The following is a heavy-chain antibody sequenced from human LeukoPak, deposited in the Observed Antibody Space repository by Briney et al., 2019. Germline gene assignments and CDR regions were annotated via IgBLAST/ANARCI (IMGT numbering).Heavy chain of an antibody. CDR2: IYYSGNT. V-gene: IGHV4-31*03. J-gene: IGHJ6*03. Sequence: PSATLSLTCTVSGGSISSGGYYWSWIRQHPGKGLEWIWYIYYSGNTYYNPSLKSRVTISVDTSKNQFSLKLSSVTAADTAVYYCASHYYGSAYYYYMDVWGKGTTVTVSS. CDR1: GGSISSGGYY. CDR3: ASHYYGSAYYYYMDV. D-gene: IGHD3-10*01.